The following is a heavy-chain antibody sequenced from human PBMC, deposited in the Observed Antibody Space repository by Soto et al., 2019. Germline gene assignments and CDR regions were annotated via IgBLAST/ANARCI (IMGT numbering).Heavy chain of an antibody. D-gene: IGHD6-13*01. J-gene: IGHJ4*02. V-gene: IGHV4-30-4*01. CDR3: ARDGIAAASDY. CDR1: GGSISSGDYY. CDR2: IYYSGST. Sequence: SETLSLTCTVSGGSISSGDYYWSWIRQPPGKGLEWIGYIYYSGSTYYNPSLKSRVTISVDTSKNQFSLKLSSVTAADTAVYYCARDGIAAASDYWGQGTLVTVSS.